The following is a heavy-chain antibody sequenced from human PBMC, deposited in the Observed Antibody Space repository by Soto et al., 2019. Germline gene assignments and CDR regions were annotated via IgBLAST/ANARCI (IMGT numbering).Heavy chain of an antibody. D-gene: IGHD1-7*01. CDR3: AAAHWNYGYYYYGMDV. V-gene: IGHV4-59*01. CDR2: IYYSGST. J-gene: IGHJ6*02. CDR1: GGSISSYY. Sequence: QVQLQESGPGLVKPSETLSLTCTVSGGSISSYYWSWIRQPPGKGLEWIGYIYYSGSTNYNPSLKSRVTISVDTSKNQFSLKLSSVTAADTAVYYCAAAHWNYGYYYYGMDVWGQGTTVTVSS.